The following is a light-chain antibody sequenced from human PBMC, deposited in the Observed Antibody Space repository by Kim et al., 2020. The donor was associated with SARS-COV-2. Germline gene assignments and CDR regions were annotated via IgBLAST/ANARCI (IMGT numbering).Light chain of an antibody. CDR2: DVS. J-gene: IGLJ3*02. CDR3: GSYTSSDTDGL. V-gene: IGLV2-14*03. Sequence: QSALTQPASVSGSPGQSITISCTGTSSDIGGYQYVSWYQQHPGRAPKLLIYDVSKRPSGVSNRYSGFKSGNTASLAISGLHAEDEADYYCGSYTSSDTDGLFGGGTQLTVL. CDR1: SSDIGGYQY.